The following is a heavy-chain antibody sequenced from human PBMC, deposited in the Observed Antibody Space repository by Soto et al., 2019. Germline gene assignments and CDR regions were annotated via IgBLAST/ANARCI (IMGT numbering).Heavy chain of an antibody. Sequence: EVQLVESGGGLVKPGGSLRLSCEGSGFSFSTYSMHWVRQAPGKGLEWVSSIGRRSDIYYADSVKGRFTISRDNAKNSVSLQMTSLRDEDTAVYYCAREETAWPLAYGLDVWGQGTTVTVSS. V-gene: IGHV3-21*01. CDR1: GFSFSTYS. CDR2: IGRRSDI. D-gene: IGHD2-21*02. CDR3: AREETAWPLAYGLDV. J-gene: IGHJ6*02.